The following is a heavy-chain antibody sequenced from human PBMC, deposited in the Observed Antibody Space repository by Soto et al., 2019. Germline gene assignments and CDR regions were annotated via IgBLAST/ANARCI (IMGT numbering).Heavy chain of an antibody. CDR3: ARDRGLRPRYCSGGSCYSPELERRGGGADAFDI. J-gene: IGHJ3*02. D-gene: IGHD2-15*01. Sequence: QVQLVESGGGLVKPGGSLRLSCAASGFTFSDYYMSWIRQAPGKGLEWVSYISSSGSTIYYADSVKGRFTISRDNAKNSLYLQMNSLRAEDTAVYYCARDRGLRPRYCSGGSCYSPELERRGGGADAFDIWGQGTMVTVSS. CDR2: ISSSGSTI. CDR1: GFTFSDYY. V-gene: IGHV3-11*01.